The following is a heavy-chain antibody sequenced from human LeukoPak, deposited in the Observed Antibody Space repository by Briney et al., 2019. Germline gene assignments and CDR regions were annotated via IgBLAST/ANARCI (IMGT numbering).Heavy chain of an antibody. J-gene: IGHJ1*01. V-gene: IGHV3-30-3*01. CDR3: ARDRIAVAGMGAFQH. CDR1: RFTFSTYA. Sequence: GRSLRLSCAASRFTFSTYAMHWVRQAPGKGLEWVAGISNDGTNEDHADSVKGRFTVSRDNSKNTLYLQMNSLRAEDTAIYYCARDRIAVAGMGAFQHWGQGTLVTVSS. D-gene: IGHD6-19*01. CDR2: ISNDGTNE.